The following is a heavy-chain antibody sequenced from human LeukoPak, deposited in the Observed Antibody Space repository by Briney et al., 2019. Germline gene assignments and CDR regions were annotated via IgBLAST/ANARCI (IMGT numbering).Heavy chain of an antibody. CDR1: GYSFATYW. CDR3: ARHESWSAAISYFDY. V-gene: IGHV5-51*01. CDR2: IYPGDSRT. Sequence: GESLKISCKGFGYSFATYWIGWVRQMPGKGLEWMGIIYPGDSRTTYSPSFQGQVTISADKSISTAYLQWSSLKASDTAMYYCARHESWSAAISYFDYWGQGTLVTVSS. D-gene: IGHD2-2*02. J-gene: IGHJ4*02.